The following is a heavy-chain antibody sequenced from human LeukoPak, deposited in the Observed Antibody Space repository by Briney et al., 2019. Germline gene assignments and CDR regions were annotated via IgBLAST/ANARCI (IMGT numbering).Heavy chain of an antibody. Sequence: PSETLSLTCAVSGGSFSGYYWSWIRQPPGKGLEWIGEINHSGSTNYNPSLKSRVTISVDTSKNQFSLTLSSVTAADTAVYYCARGRVSAYSGSYGYWGQGTLVTVSS. J-gene: IGHJ4*02. V-gene: IGHV4-34*01. D-gene: IGHD1-26*01. CDR2: INHSGST. CDR1: GGSFSGYY. CDR3: ARGRVSAYSGSYGY.